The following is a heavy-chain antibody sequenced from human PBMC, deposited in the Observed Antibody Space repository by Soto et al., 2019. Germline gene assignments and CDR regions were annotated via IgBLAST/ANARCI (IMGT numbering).Heavy chain of an antibody. J-gene: IGHJ2*01. CDR2: ISGGGDAA. V-gene: IGHV3-23*01. D-gene: IGHD7-27*01. CDR3: ARKILGSTTRPNYWYFDL. Sequence: ESGGGLVQPGGSLRLSCAGSGFPFINYAMNWVRQAPGKGLEWVSSISGGGDAAFFPDSVRGRFTISRDNSKNTVTLQMNSLGVDDTAVYYCARKILGSTTRPNYWYFDLWGRGTLVTVSS. CDR1: GFPFINYA.